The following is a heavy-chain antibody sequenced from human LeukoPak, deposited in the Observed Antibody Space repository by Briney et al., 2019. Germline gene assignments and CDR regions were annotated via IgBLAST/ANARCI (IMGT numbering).Heavy chain of an antibody. CDR1: GFTFAAYA. D-gene: IGHD1-7*01. V-gene: IGHV3-23*01. CDR2: ISRSGVDT. CDR3: AKDAGPSAYYYDY. Sequence: GGSQRLSCAASGFTFAAYAMSWVRQAPGKGLEWVSLISRSGVDTYFADSVKGRISISRDNSKNTLYLHMNSLRAEDTAVYYCAKDAGPSAYYYDYWGQGTLVTVS. J-gene: IGHJ4*02.